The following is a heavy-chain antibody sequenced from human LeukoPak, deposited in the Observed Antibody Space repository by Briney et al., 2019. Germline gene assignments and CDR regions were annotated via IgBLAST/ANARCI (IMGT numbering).Heavy chain of an antibody. Sequence: ASVKVSCKASGYTFTSYGISWVRQAPGQGLEWMGWISAYNGNTNYAQKLQGRVTMTTDTSTSTAYMELRSLRSDDTAVYYCAREPLSRDIVVVPAEHAFDIWGQRTMVTVSS. V-gene: IGHV1-18*01. CDR2: ISAYNGNT. CDR1: GYTFTSYG. J-gene: IGHJ3*02. D-gene: IGHD2-2*01. CDR3: AREPLSRDIVVVPAEHAFDI.